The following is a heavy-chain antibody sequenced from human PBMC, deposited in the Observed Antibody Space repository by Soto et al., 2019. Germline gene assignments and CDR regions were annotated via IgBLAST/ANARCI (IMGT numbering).Heavy chain of an antibody. D-gene: IGHD3-10*01. CDR3: TTDKGVRFGELLSPYYYYMDV. J-gene: IGHJ6*03. V-gene: IGHV3-15*01. CDR2: IKSKTDGGTT. CDR1: GFTFSNAW. Sequence: GGSLRLSCAASGFTFSNAWMSWVRQAPGKGLEWVGRIKSKTDGGTTDYAAPVKGRFTISRDDSKNTLYLQMNSLKTEDTAVYYCTTDKGVRFGELLSPYYYYMDVWGKGTTVTVSS.